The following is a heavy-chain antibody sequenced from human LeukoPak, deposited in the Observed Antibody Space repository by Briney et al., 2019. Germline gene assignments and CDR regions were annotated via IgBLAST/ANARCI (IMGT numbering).Heavy chain of an antibody. CDR2: INPNSGGT. CDR3: ARNFKYSGSYNGMDV. V-gene: IGHV1-2*02. D-gene: IGHD1-26*01. CDR1: GYTFTGYY. J-gene: IGHJ6*02. Sequence: ASVKVSCKASGYTFTGYYMHWVRQAPGQGLEWMGWINPNSGGTNYAQKFQGRVTMTRDTSISTAYMELSRLRSDDTAVYYCARNFKYSGSYNGMDVWGQGTTVTVSS.